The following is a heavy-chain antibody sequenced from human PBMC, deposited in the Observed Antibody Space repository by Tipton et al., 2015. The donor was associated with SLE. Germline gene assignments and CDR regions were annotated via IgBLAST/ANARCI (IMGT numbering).Heavy chain of an antibody. CDR1: GFTFSSYA. D-gene: IGHD1/OR15-1a*01. V-gene: IGHV3-23*01. CDR2: ISGGGGST. J-gene: IGHJ4*02. CDR3: AKFEKTTDFYLDS. Sequence: GSLRLSCATSGFTFSSYALSWVRRAPGKGLEWVSAISGGGGSTYDADFVKGRFSISIDKSKKTLFLQMNSLRVDDTATYYCAKFEKTTDFYLDSWGQGTLVSVSS.